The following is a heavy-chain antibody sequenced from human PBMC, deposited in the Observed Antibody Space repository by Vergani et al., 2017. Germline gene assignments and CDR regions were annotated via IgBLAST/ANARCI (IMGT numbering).Heavy chain of an antibody. CDR2: ISGSGGST. D-gene: IGHD4-17*01. V-gene: IGHV3-23*01. J-gene: IGHJ4*02. CDR3: AKSWVTTGYFDY. CDR1: GFTFSSYA. Sequence: EVQLLESGGGLVQPGGSLRLSCAASGFTFSSYAMSWVRQAPGKGLEWVSAISGSGGSTYYADSVKGQFTISRDNSKNTLYLQMNSLMAEDTAVYYCAKSWVTTGYFDYWGQGTLVTVSS.